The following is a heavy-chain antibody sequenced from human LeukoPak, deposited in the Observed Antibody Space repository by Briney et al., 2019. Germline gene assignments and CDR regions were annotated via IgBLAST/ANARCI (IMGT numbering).Heavy chain of an antibody. D-gene: IGHD6-19*01. V-gene: IGHV3-23*01. CDR3: AKPYSSAWYSPLDY. J-gene: IGHJ4*02. CDR2: ISGSGGST. CDR1: GFAFSSCA. Sequence: PGGSLRLSCAASGFAFSSCAMSWVRQAPGKGLEWVSVISGSGGSTYYADSVKGRFTISRDNSKNTLYLQMNSLRGEDTAVYYCAKPYSSAWYSPLDYWGQGTLVTVSS.